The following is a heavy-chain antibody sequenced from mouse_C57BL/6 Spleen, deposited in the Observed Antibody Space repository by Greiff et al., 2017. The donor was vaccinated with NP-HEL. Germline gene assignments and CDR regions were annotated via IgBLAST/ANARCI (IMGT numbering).Heavy chain of an antibody. D-gene: IGHD2-4*01. V-gene: IGHV5-17*01. J-gene: IGHJ2*01. CDR1: GFTFSDYG. CDR2: ISSGSSTI. Sequence: EVKLMESGGGLVKPGGSLKLSCAASGFTFSDYGMHWVRQAPEKGLEWVAYISSGSSTIYYADTVKGRFTISRDNAKNTLFLQMTSLRSEDTAMYYCARSGDYDFDYWGQGTTLTVSS. CDR3: ARSGDYDFDY.